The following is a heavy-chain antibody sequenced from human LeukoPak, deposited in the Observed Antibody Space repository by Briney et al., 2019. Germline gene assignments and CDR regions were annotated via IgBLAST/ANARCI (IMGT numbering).Heavy chain of an antibody. V-gene: IGHV3-48*01. Sequence: PGGSLRLSWAASGFTFSSYSMNWVRQAPGKGLEWVSYISSSSSSIYYADSVKGRFTISRDNAKNSLYLQMNSLRAEDTAVYYCARESTIVVVVAATLYPHYGMDVWGQGTTVTVSS. CDR1: GFTFSSYS. D-gene: IGHD2-15*01. CDR2: ISSSSSSI. CDR3: ARESTIVVVVAATLYPHYGMDV. J-gene: IGHJ6*02.